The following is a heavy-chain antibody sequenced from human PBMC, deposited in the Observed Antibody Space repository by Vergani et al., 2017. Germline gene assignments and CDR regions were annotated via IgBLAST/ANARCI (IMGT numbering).Heavy chain of an antibody. CDR1: GFTVSSKY. J-gene: IGHJ6*02. D-gene: IGHD4-23*01. CDR3: ASTGGNSDPEKPMDV. CDR2: IYSGGST. Sequence: EVQLVESGGGLVQPGGSLRLSCAASGFTVSSKYMSWVRQAPGKGLEWVSVIYSGGSTYYADSVKGRFTISRDNSKNTLYLQMNSLRAEDTAVYYCASTGGNSDPEKPMDVWGQGTTVTVSS. V-gene: IGHV3-66*02.